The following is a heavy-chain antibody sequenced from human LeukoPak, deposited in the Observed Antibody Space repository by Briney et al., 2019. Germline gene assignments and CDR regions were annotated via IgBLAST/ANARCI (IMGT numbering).Heavy chain of an antibody. CDR1: GGSISSYYW. V-gene: IGHV2-70*16. Sequence: TLSLTCTVSGGSISSYYWSWIRQPPGKALEWLARIDWDDDKFYSTSLKTRLTISKDTSKNQVVLTMTNMDPVDTATYYCARGYSGYADFDYWGQGTLVTVSS. CDR2: IDWDDDK. D-gene: IGHD5-12*01. CDR3: ARGYSGYADFDY. J-gene: IGHJ4*02.